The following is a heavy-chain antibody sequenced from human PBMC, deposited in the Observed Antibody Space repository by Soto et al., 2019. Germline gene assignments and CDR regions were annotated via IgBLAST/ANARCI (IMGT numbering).Heavy chain of an antibody. D-gene: IGHD3-22*01. CDR1: GYTFTSYD. V-gene: IGHV1-8*01. J-gene: IGHJ5*02. CDR3: ARHYYDSSGYYYSWFDP. CDR2: MNPNSGNT. Sequence: QVQLVQSGAEVKKPGASVKVSCKASGYTFTSYDINWVRQATGQGREWMGWMNPNSGNTGYAQQFQGRVTMTRNTSISTAYMELSSLRSEDTAVYYCARHYYDSSGYYYSWFDPWGQGTLVTVSS.